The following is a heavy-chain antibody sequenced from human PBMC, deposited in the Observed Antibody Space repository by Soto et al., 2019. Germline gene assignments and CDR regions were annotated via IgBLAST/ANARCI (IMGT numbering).Heavy chain of an antibody. D-gene: IGHD6-13*01. Sequence: PSGTLSLTCTVSGGSISGYYWSWIRQSPGKGLEWIGYIHYSGSTNYNPSLKSRVTISVDTSKNQLSLKLSSVTAADTAVYYCARGSAAGTKSPFDYWGQGTLVTVS. J-gene: IGHJ4*02. CDR1: GGSISGYY. CDR3: ARGSAAGTKSPFDY. V-gene: IGHV4-59*01. CDR2: IHYSGST.